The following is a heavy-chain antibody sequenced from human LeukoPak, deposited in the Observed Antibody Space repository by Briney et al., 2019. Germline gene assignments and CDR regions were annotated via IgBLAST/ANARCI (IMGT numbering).Heavy chain of an antibody. Sequence: GESLKISCAASGFTFSSYGMHWVRQAPGKGLEWVAIISYDGSNKYYADSVKRRFTISRDNSKNTLYLQMNSLRAEDTAVYYCAKPGRNSEYSYDPWYFDLWGRGTLVTVSS. J-gene: IGHJ2*01. CDR1: GFTFSSYG. CDR2: ISYDGSNK. D-gene: IGHD5-18*01. V-gene: IGHV3-30*18. CDR3: AKPGRNSEYSYDPWYFDL.